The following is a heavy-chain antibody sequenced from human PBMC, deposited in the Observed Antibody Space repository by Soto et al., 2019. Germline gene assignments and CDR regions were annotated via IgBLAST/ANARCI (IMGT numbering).Heavy chain of an antibody. CDR3: ARAGVYYDFWSGYYKNYYGMDL. CDR1: GYTFTSYG. Sequence: ASVKVSCKASGYTFTSYGISWVRQAPGQGLEWMGWISAYNGNTNYAQKLQGRVTMTTDTSTSTAYMELRSLRSDDTAVYYCARAGVYYDFWSGYYKNYYGMDLWGQGTTVTVSS. V-gene: IGHV1-18*04. D-gene: IGHD3-3*01. CDR2: ISAYNGNT. J-gene: IGHJ6*02.